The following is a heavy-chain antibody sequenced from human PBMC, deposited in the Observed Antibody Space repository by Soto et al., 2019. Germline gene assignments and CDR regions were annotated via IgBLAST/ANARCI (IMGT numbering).Heavy chain of an antibody. CDR1: CASISSGNYY. D-gene: IGHD6-13*01. Sequence: SETLSLTCTVSCASISSGNYYWSWIRQPPGKGLEWIGYIYSSGTTYYNPSLESRVTISVDTSKNQFSLKLSSVTAADTAVYYCARRGAPAGKTIFDTWGQGTLVTVSS. CDR2: IYSSGTT. CDR3: ARRGAPAGKTIFDT. J-gene: IGHJ4*02. V-gene: IGHV4-30-4*01.